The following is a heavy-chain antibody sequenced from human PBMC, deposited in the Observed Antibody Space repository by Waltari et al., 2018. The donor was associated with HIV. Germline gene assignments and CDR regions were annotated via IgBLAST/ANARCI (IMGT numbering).Heavy chain of an antibody. CDR2: IYYSGST. V-gene: IGHV4-59*01. CDR1: GGSISSYY. Sequence: QVQLQESGPGLVKPSETLSLTCTVSGGSISSYYWSWIRQPPGKGLEWIGYIYYSGSTNYNPSLKSRVTISVDTSKNQFSLKLSSVTAADTAVYYCARDPKTGTGDWYFDLWGRGTLVTVSS. CDR3: ARDPKTGTGDWYFDL. J-gene: IGHJ2*01. D-gene: IGHD3-9*01.